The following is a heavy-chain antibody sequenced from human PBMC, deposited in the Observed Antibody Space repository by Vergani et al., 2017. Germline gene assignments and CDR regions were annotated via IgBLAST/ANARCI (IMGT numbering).Heavy chain of an antibody. Sequence: VQLVESGGGLVQPGGSLRLSCAASGFTFSSYSMNWVRQAPGKGLEWVSYISSSSSTIYYADSVKGRFTISRDNAKNSLYLQMNSLRAEDTAVYYCARTIDYGDPTFDYWGQGTLVTVSS. D-gene: IGHD4-17*01. CDR1: GFTFSSYS. J-gene: IGHJ4*02. V-gene: IGHV3-48*04. CDR3: ARTIDYGDPTFDY. CDR2: ISSSSSTI.